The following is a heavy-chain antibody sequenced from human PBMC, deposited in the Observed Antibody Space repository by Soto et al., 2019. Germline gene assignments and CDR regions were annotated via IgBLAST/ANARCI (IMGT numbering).Heavy chain of an antibody. J-gene: IGHJ5*02. D-gene: IGHD6-13*01. V-gene: IGHV1-3*01. CDR2: INAANGDT. CDR1: GYTFTSYG. CDR3: VRRHVSATGIDWFDP. Sequence: ASVKVSCNASGYTFTSYGIHWVRQAPGQRLEWMGWINAANGDTKYSPKFQGRVTITRDTSASTAYMELSSLRSEDTAVYYCVRRHVSATGIDWFDPLGQGTLVTVSS.